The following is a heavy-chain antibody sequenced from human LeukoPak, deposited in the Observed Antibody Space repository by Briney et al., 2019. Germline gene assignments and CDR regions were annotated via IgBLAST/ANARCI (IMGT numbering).Heavy chain of an antibody. CDR1: GGSFSGYY. Sequence: SETLSLTCAVYGGSFSGYYWSWIRQPPGKGLEWIGEINHSGSTNYNPSLKSRVTISVDTSKNQFSLKLSSVTAADTAVYYCAREGRGWLHRKNNFDYWGQGTLVTVSS. J-gene: IGHJ4*02. V-gene: IGHV4-34*01. CDR3: AREGRGWLHRKNNFDY. CDR2: INHSGST. D-gene: IGHD5-24*01.